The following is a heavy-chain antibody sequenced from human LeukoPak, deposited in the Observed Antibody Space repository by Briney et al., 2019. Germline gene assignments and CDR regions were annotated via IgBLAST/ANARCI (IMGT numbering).Heavy chain of an antibody. Sequence: SETLSLTCAVSGDSISSNNWWSWVRQPPGKGLEWIGEFHHSGSTNYNSSLKSRVTISIDETRNQFSLKLSSVSAADTAVYYCARNSGSYFSQDYWGQGALVTVSS. CDR1: GDSISSNNW. D-gene: IGHD1-26*01. CDR3: ARNSGSYFSQDY. V-gene: IGHV4-4*02. J-gene: IGHJ4*02. CDR2: FHHSGST.